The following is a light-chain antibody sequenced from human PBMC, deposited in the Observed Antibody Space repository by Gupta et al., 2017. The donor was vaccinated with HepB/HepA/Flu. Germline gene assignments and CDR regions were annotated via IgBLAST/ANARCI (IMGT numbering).Light chain of an antibody. CDR2: KDS. V-gene: IGLV3-25*03. Sequence: SSDLTQPPSVSVSPGQTARITCSGSGLQNRYAFWYQQKTGHAPLLLMYKDSGRASGIPERCSAFSSGTTATLTINGVQAEDEGDYYCQSADSSGTHVYVFGTGTRVNVL. J-gene: IGLJ1*01. CDR3: QSADSSGTHVYV. CDR1: GLQNRY.